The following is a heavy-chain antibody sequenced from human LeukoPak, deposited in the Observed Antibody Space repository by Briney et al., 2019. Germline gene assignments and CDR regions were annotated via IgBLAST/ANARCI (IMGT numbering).Heavy chain of an antibody. V-gene: IGHV3-30*02. CDR2: IRYDGSNK. Sequence: GGSLRLSCAASAFTFSTYVMHWVRQAPGKGLEWVAFIRYDGSNKYYADSVKGRFTISRDNSKNTLYLQMNSLRAEDTAVYYCAKVGGGDLDYWGQGTLVTVSS. CDR1: AFTFSTYV. D-gene: IGHD2-21*02. CDR3: AKVGGGDLDY. J-gene: IGHJ4*02.